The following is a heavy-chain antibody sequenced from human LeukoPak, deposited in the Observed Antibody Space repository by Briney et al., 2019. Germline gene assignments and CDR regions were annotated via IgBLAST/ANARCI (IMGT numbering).Heavy chain of an antibody. CDR1: GFTFSSYS. CDR2: ISISSNYI. J-gene: IGHJ4*02. Sequence: GGSLRLSCAASGFTFSSYSMNSVRQAPGKGLEWVSSISISSNYIYYAHSVKGRFSISRDNAKNSLYLQMNSLRAEDRAVYYCASELYYYSSGSYNPLDYRGPGTLVTVS. CDR3: ASELYYYSSGSYNPLDY. V-gene: IGHV3-21*01. D-gene: IGHD3-10*01.